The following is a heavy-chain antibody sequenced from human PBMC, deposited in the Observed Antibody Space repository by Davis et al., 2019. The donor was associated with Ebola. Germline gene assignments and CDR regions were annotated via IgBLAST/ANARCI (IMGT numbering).Heavy chain of an antibody. J-gene: IGHJ4*02. CDR1: GFTFSSYA. D-gene: IGHD3-22*01. CDR3: AKDPYDSSGYYINHFDY. V-gene: IGHV3-23*01. Sequence: PGGSLRLSCAASGFTFSSYAMSWVRQAPGKGLEWVSAISGSGGSTYYADSVKGRFTISRDNSKNTLYLQMNSLRAEDTAVYYCAKDPYDSSGYYINHFDYWGQGTLVTVSS. CDR2: ISGSGGST.